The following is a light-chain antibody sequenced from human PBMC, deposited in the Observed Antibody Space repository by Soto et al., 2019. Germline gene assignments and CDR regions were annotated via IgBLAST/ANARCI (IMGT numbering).Light chain of an antibody. V-gene: IGKV1-39*01. CDR2: AAS. J-gene: IGKJ1*01. CDR1: QSISSY. Sequence: DIQMTQSPSSLSASVGDRVTIAGGASQSISSYLNWYQQKPGKAPKLLIYAASSLQSGVPSRFSGSGSGTEFTLTISSLQPDDFATYYCQRYNSYSEAFGQGTKVDIK. CDR3: QRYNSYSEA.